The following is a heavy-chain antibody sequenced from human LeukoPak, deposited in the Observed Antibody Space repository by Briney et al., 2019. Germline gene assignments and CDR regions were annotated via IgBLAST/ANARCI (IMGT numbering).Heavy chain of an antibody. V-gene: IGHV1-69*05. CDR3: AGAAYYYDSSGYGFDY. Sequence: EASVKVSYKASGGTFSSYAISWVRQAPGQGLEWMGGIIPIFGTANYAQKFQGRVTITTDESTSTAYMELSSLRSEDTAVYYCAGAAYYYDSSGYGFDYWGQGTLVTVSS. CDR1: GGTFSSYA. J-gene: IGHJ4*02. CDR2: IIPIFGTA. D-gene: IGHD3-22*01.